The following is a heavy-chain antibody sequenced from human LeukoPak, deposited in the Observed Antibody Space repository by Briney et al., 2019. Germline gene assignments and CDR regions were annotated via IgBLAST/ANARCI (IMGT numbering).Heavy chain of an antibody. J-gene: IGHJ4*02. Sequence: SETLSLTXTVSGGSISSYYWSWIRQPAGKGLEWIGRIYTSGSTNYNPSLKSRVTMSVDTSKNQFSLKLSSVTAADTAVYYCARVIAAAGTLDYWGQGTLVTVSS. D-gene: IGHD6-13*01. CDR3: ARVIAAAGTLDY. CDR1: GGSISSYY. CDR2: IYTSGST. V-gene: IGHV4-4*07.